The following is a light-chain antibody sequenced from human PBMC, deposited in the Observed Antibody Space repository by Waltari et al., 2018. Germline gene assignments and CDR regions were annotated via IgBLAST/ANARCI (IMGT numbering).Light chain of an antibody. Sequence: QSVLTQPPSASGTPGQRVTIPCSGSRSNIGSNTVHWYQQPPGTAPKLLIYSNNQRPSGVPDRFSGSKSGTSASLAISGLQSEDEADYYCAAWDDSLNGLWVFGGGTKLTVL. CDR1: RSNIGSNT. CDR3: AAWDDSLNGLWV. J-gene: IGLJ3*02. CDR2: SNN. V-gene: IGLV1-44*01.